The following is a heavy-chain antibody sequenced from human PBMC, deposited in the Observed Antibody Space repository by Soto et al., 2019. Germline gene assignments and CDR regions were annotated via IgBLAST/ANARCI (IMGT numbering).Heavy chain of an antibody. D-gene: IGHD1-26*01. J-gene: IGHJ4*02. CDR1: VGTFSSYS. CDR3: AREGGRNSGGIDY. V-gene: IGHV1-69*01. Sequence: QVQLVQSGAEVKKPGSSVKVSCKASVGTFSSYSINWVRQAPGQGLEWMGEIIPIFGTANYAQKFQGSVTITADESTSTAYMELSSLRSEDTAVYYCAREGGRNSGGIDYWGQGTLVTVSS. CDR2: IIPIFGTA.